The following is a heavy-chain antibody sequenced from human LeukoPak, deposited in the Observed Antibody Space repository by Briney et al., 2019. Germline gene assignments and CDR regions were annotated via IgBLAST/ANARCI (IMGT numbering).Heavy chain of an antibody. V-gene: IGHV1-24*01. D-gene: IGHD3-16*01. CDR2: FDHEDGET. Sequence: ASVKVSCKVSGYTLTELSMHWVRQAPGKGLEWMGGFDHEDGETIYAQKFQGRVTMTEDTSTDTAYMELSSLRSEDTAVYYCATQSRYDYVWGAGWYFDLWGRGTLVTVSS. CDR1: GYTLTELS. J-gene: IGHJ2*01. CDR3: ATQSRYDYVWGAGWYFDL.